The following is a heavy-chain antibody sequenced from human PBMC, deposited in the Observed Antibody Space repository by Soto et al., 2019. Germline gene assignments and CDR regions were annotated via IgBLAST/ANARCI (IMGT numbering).Heavy chain of an antibody. CDR2: FDPEDGET. V-gene: IGHV1-24*01. CDR3: TSSYYDILTGYYSYYFDY. J-gene: IGHJ4*02. D-gene: IGHD3-9*01. CDR1: GYTLTDLS. Sequence: ASVKVSCKVSGYTLTDLSMHWVRQAPGKGLEWMGGFDPEDGETIYAQKFQGRVTMTEDTSTDTAYMELSSLRSEDTAVYYCTSSYYDILTGYYSYYFDYWGQGTLVTVSS.